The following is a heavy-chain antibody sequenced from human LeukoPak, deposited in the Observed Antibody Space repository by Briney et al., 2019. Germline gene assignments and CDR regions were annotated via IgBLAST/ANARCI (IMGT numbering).Heavy chain of an antibody. CDR3: ATGGSMAHEGIHS. J-gene: IGHJ4*02. CDR1: GITFSTYA. Sequence: GGSLRLSCVTSGITFSTYAMSWVRQAPGKGLEWVSSISNTGGFTYHADSMKGRFTISRDNPKNTLFLHMKSLRGDDTAVYFCATGGSMAHEGIHSWGQGTLVIVSS. V-gene: IGHV3-23*01. CDR2: ISNTGGFT. D-gene: IGHD3-10*01.